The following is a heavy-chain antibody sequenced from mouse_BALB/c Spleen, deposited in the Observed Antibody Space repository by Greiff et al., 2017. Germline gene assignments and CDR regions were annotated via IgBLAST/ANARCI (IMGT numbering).Heavy chain of an antibody. J-gene: IGHJ1*01. CDR1: GYTFTSYN. V-gene: IGHV1-12*01. CDR3: ARSYYDYDEDWYFDV. CDR2: IYPGNGDT. D-gene: IGHD2-4*01. Sequence: QPGAELVKPGASVKMSCKASGYTFTSYNMHWVKQTPGQGLEWIGAIYPGNGDTSYNQKFKGKATLTADKSSSTAYMQLSSLTSEDSAVYYCARSYYDYDEDWYFDVWGAGTTVTVSS.